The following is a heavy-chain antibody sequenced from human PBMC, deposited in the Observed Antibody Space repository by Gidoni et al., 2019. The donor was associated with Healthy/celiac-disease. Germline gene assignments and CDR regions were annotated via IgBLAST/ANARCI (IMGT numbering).Heavy chain of an antibody. D-gene: IGHD1-26*01. Sequence: EVQLLESGGGLVQLGGSLRLSCAASGFTFSSYDMSWVRQAPGKGREWVSAIRGSGGSTYYADSVKGRFTISRDNSKNTLYLQMNSLRAEDTAVYYCAKVGAKFNAFDIWGQGTMVTVSS. V-gene: IGHV3-23*01. CDR2: IRGSGGST. CDR3: AKVGAKFNAFDI. J-gene: IGHJ3*02. CDR1: GFTFSSYD.